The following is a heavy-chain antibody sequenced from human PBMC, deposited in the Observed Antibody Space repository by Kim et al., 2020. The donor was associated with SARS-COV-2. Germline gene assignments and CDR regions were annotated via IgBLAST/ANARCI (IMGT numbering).Heavy chain of an antibody. CDR2: NK. J-gene: IGHJ4*02. D-gene: IGHD3-10*01. V-gene: IGHV3-33*01. CDR3: ARDRGGGGDY. Sequence: NKYYADSVKGRFTISRDNSKNTLYLQMNSLRAEDTAVYYCARDRGGGGDYWGQGTLVTVSS.